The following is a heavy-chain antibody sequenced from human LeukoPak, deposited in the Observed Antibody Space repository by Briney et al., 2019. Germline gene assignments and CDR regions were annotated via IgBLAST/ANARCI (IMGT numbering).Heavy chain of an antibody. Sequence: NSSETLSLTCTVSGGSISSSSYYWGWIRQPPGKGLEWIGSFYYSGSTYYNPSLKSRVTISVDTSKNQFSLKLSSVTAADTAVYYCAREGDFWSGPPAYWGQGTLVTVSS. CDR2: FYYSGST. V-gene: IGHV4-39*07. CDR3: AREGDFWSGPPAY. CDR1: GGSISSSSYY. J-gene: IGHJ4*02. D-gene: IGHD3-3*01.